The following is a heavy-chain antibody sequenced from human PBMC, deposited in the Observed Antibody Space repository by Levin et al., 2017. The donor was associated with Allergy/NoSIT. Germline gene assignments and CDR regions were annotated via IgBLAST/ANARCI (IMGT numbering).Heavy chain of an antibody. Sequence: GGSLRLSCAASGFTFDDYAMHWVRQAPGKGLEWVSGISWNSGSIGYADSVKGRFTISRDNAKNSLYLQMNSLRAEDTALYYCAKGIAAAKVYWFDPWGQGTLVTVSS. J-gene: IGHJ5*02. CDR3: AKGIAAAKVYWFDP. CDR1: GFTFDDYA. D-gene: IGHD6-13*01. V-gene: IGHV3-9*01. CDR2: ISWNSGSI.